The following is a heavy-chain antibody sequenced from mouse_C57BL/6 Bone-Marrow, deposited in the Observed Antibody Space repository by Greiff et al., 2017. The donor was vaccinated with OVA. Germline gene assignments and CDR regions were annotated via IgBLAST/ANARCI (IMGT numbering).Heavy chain of an antibody. J-gene: IGHJ3*01. CDR1: GYTFTSYW. CDR3: ARGTPFAY. CDR2: IYPSDSET. Sequence: QVQLQQPGAELVRPGSSVKLSCKASGYTFTSYWMDWVKQRPGQGLEWIGNIYPSDSETHYNQKFKDKATLTVDKSSSTAYMQLSSLTSEDSAVYCCARGTPFAYWGQGTLVTVSA. V-gene: IGHV1-61*01. D-gene: IGHD2-14*01.